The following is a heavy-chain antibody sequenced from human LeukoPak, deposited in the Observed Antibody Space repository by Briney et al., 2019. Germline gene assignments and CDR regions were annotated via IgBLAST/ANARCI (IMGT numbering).Heavy chain of an antibody. V-gene: IGHV4-59*01. J-gene: IGHJ6*03. CDR3: ARVNYYYYYMDV. Sequence: PETLSLTCTVPGGSISSYYWSWIRQPPGKGLEWIGYIYYSGSTNYNPSLKSRVTISVDTSKNQFSLKLSSVTAADTAVYYCARVNYYYYYMDVWGKGTTVTVSS. CDR1: GGSISSYY. CDR2: IYYSGST. D-gene: IGHD3-22*01.